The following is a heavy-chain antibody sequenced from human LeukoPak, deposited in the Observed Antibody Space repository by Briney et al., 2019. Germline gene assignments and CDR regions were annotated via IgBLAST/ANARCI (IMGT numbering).Heavy chain of an antibody. D-gene: IGHD2-2*01. Sequence: GASVKVSCKASGGTFSSYTISWVRQAPGQGLEWMGRIIPILGIANYAQKFQGRVTITADKSTSTAYMELSSLRSEDTAVYYCASPRALRCSSTSCQTANGAFDIWGQGTMVTVSS. CDR1: GGTFSSYT. J-gene: IGHJ3*02. CDR3: ASPRALRCSSTSCQTANGAFDI. CDR2: IIPILGIA. V-gene: IGHV1-69*02.